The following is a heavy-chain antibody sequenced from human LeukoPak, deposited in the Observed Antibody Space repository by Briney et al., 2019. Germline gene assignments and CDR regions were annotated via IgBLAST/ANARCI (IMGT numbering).Heavy chain of an antibody. CDR2: IIPIFGTA. CDR1: GGTFSSYA. Sequence: ASVKVSCKASGGTFSSYAISWVRQAPGQGLEWMGGIIPIFGTANYAQKFQGRVTITADESTSTAYMELSGLRSEDTAVYYCARDSLYCGGDCPFDYWGQGTLVTVSS. J-gene: IGHJ4*02. V-gene: IGHV1-69*13. D-gene: IGHD2-21*02. CDR3: ARDSLYCGGDCPFDY.